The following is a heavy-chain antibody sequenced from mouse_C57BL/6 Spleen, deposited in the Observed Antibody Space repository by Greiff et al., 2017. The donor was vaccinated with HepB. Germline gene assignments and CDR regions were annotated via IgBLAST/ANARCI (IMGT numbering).Heavy chain of an antibody. J-gene: IGHJ4*01. V-gene: IGHV1-80*01. CDR2: IYPGDGDT. Sequence: QVQLQQSGAELVKPGASVKLSCKASGYAFSSYWMHWVKQRPGKGLEWIGKIYPGDGDTNYNGKFKGNATLTADKSSSTAYMQLSSLTSEDSAVYFCARLETTYAMDYWGQGTSVTVSS. CDR3: ARLETTYAMDY. CDR1: GYAFSSYW. D-gene: IGHD2-13*01.